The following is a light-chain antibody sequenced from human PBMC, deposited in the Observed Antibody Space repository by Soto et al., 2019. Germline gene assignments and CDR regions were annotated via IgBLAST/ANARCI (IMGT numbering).Light chain of an antibody. V-gene: IGLV2-14*01. Sequence: QSVLTQPASVSGSPGQSITISCTGASSDVGGYDFVSWYQHHPGTPPKLIIYEVTHRPSGVSHRFSGSKSASTASLTISGLQVEDGADYFCGSYSSTTTREVFGTGTKVTVL. CDR1: SSDVGGYDF. J-gene: IGLJ1*01. CDR2: EVT. CDR3: GSYSSTTTREV.